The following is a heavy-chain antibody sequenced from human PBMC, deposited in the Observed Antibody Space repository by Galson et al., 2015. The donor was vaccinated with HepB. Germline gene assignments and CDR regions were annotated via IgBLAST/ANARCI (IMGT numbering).Heavy chain of an antibody. J-gene: IGHJ5*02. V-gene: IGHV4-59*01. CDR2: IYYSGST. CDR1: GGSISSYY. CDR3: ARCSGVLLWFGDPGWFDP. Sequence: ETLSLTCTVSGGSISSYYWSWIRQPPGKGLEWIGYIYYSGSTNYNPSLKSRVTISVDTSKNQFSLKLSSVTAADTAVYYCARCSGVLLWFGDPGWFDPWGQGTLVTVSS. D-gene: IGHD3-10*01.